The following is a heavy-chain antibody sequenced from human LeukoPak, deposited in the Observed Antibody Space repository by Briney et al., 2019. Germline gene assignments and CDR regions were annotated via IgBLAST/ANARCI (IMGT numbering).Heavy chain of an antibody. J-gene: IGHJ4*02. CDR1: GYTFTGYY. Sequence: GASVKVSCKASGYTFTGYYMHWVRQAPGQGLELMGWINPNSSGTNYAQKFQGRVTMTRDTSISTAYMELSRLRSDDTAVYYCASFLDYGSGSYIFDYWGQGTLVTVSS. CDR3: ASFLDYGSGSYIFDY. V-gene: IGHV1-2*02. CDR2: INPNSSGT. D-gene: IGHD3-10*01.